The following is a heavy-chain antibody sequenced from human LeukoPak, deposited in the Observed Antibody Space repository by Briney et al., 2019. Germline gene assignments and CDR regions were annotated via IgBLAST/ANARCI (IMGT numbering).Heavy chain of an antibody. V-gene: IGHV1-69*04. Sequence: GASVKVSCKASGGTFSSYAISWVRPAPGQGLEWMGRIIPILGIANYAQKFQGRVTITADKSASTAYMELSSLRSEDTAVYYCARDTPSPVIGAAALDYWGQGTLVTVSS. D-gene: IGHD6-13*01. CDR3: ARDTPSPVIGAAALDY. J-gene: IGHJ4*02. CDR2: IIPILGIA. CDR1: GGTFSSYA.